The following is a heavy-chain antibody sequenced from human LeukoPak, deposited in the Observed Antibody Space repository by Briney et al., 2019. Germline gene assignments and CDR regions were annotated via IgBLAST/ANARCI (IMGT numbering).Heavy chain of an antibody. D-gene: IGHD1-1*01. V-gene: IGHV4-4*07. Sequence: SETLSLTCTASGVSISSYYWSWIRQPAGKGLEWIWRIYGSGSTTHNPSLKRRVTMSVDTSKNQFSRKLSSVTAADTAVYYCARDGNWYYFDYWGQGTLVTVSS. J-gene: IGHJ4*02. CDR3: ARDGNWYYFDY. CDR1: GVSISSYY. CDR2: IYGSGST.